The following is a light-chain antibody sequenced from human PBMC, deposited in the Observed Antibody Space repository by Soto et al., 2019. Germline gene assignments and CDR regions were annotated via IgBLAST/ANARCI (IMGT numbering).Light chain of an antibody. J-gene: IGKJ5*01. CDR1: QSVSSY. V-gene: IGKV3-20*01. Sequence: EIVLTQSPATLSLSPGARASLSCRASQSVSSYLAWYQQKPGQAPRLLIYGTSSRATGIPDRFSGSGSGTDFTLTISRLEPEDFAVYYCQQYGNSPITFGQGTRLEIK. CDR3: QQYGNSPIT. CDR2: GTS.